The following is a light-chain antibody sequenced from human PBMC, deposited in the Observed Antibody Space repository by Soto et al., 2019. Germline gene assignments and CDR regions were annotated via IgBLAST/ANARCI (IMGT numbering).Light chain of an antibody. CDR3: ETWDFNTRV. V-gene: IGLV4-60*02. J-gene: IGLJ3*02. Sequence: QLVLTQSSSASASLGSSDKLTCTLSSGHSSYIIAWHQQQPGKAPRYLMKLEGSGSYNKGSGLPDHFSGSTSGADRYLTISNLQFEDEADYYCETWDFNTRVFGGGTKVTVL. CDR1: SGHSSYI. CDR2: LEGSGSY.